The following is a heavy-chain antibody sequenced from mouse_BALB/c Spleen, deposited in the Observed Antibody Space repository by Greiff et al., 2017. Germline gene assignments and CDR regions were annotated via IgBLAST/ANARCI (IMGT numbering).Heavy chain of an antibody. V-gene: IGHV1-14*01. CDR3: ALYDGSSWFAY. Sequence: VQLQQSGPELVKPGASVKMSCKASGYTFTSYVMHWVKQKPGQGLEWIGYINPYNDGTKYNEKFKGKATLTSDKSSSTAYMELSSLTSEDSAVYYCALYDGSSWFAYWGQGTLVTVSA. D-gene: IGHD1-1*01. CDR2: INPYNDGT. CDR1: GYTFTSYV. J-gene: IGHJ3*01.